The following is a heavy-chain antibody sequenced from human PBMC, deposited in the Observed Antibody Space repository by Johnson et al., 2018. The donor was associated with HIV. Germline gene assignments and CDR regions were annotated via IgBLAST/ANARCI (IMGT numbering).Heavy chain of an antibody. CDR1: GFTFSSYA. V-gene: IGHV3-30-3*01. CDR2: ISYDGTNK. J-gene: IGHJ3*02. CDR3: ARVSSIAALWDAFDI. D-gene: IGHD6-6*01. Sequence: QVQLVESGGGVVQTGRSLRLSCAASGFTFSSYAMHWVRQAPGKGLEWVAIISYDGTNKYYADSVKGRFTISRDNSKNTLYLQMNSLRAEDKAMYYCARVSSIAALWDAFDIWGQGTMVTVSS.